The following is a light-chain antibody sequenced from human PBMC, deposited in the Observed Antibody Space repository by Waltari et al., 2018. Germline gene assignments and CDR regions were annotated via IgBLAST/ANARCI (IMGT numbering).Light chain of an antibody. CDR3: ISYRSTTTPCI. Sequence: QSALTQPASVSGSPGQSITISCTGTSSDIGDYKLVSWYQQHPGKAPKLIIYDVSNRPSGVSNRFSGSKSGNRASLTISGLQAEDEADYYCISYRSTTTPCIFGSGTKVTVL. J-gene: IGLJ1*01. V-gene: IGLV2-14*03. CDR1: SSDIGDYKL. CDR2: DVS.